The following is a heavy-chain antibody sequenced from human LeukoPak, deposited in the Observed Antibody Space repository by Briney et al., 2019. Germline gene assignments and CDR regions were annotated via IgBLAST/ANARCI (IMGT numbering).Heavy chain of an antibody. CDR2: IIPIFGTA. Sequence: SVKVSCKASGGTFSSYAISWVRQAPGQGLEWMGGIIPIFGTADHAQKFQGRVTITTDESTSTAYMELSSLRSEDTAVYYCARASYDFWSGLDYWGQGTLVTVSS. J-gene: IGHJ4*02. D-gene: IGHD3-3*01. CDR1: GGTFSSYA. CDR3: ARASYDFWSGLDY. V-gene: IGHV1-69*05.